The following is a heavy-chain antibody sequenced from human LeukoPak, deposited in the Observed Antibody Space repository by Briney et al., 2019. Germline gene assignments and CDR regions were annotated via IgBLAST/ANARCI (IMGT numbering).Heavy chain of an antibody. CDR2: INHSGST. Sequence: PSETLSLTCAVYGGSFSGYYWSWIRQPPGKGLEWIGEINHSGSTNYNPSLKSRVTISVDTSKNQFSLKLSSVTAADTAVYYCARHLGFYGSGSYFDYWGQGTLVTVSS. CDR3: ARHLGFYGSGSYFDY. D-gene: IGHD3-10*01. J-gene: IGHJ4*02. V-gene: IGHV4-34*01. CDR1: GGSFSGYY.